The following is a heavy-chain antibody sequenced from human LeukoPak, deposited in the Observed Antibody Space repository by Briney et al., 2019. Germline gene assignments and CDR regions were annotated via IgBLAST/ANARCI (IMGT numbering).Heavy chain of an antibody. CDR3: ARAVGIRRGQLIYNWFDP. J-gene: IGHJ5*02. Sequence: SETLSLTCTVSGGSISSGGYYWSWIRQHPGKGLEWIGYIYYSGSTYYNPSLKSRVTISVDTSKNQFSLELSSVTAADTAVYYCARAVGIRRGQLIYNWFDPWGQGTLVTVSS. CDR2: IYYSGST. CDR1: GGSISSGGYY. D-gene: IGHD3-16*01. V-gene: IGHV4-31*03.